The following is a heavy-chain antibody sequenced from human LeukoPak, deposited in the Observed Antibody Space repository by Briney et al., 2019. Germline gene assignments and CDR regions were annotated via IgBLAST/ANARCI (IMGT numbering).Heavy chain of an antibody. CDR1: GGTFSSYA. J-gene: IGHJ5*02. D-gene: IGHD4-17*01. CDR2: IIPIFCTA. CDR3: ARDVAYGDYVGSWFAP. Sequence: SVKVSCKASGGTFSSYAISWVRQAPGQGLEWMGGIIPIFCTANYAQKFQGRVTITTDESTSTAYMELSSLRSEDTAVYYCARDVAYGDYVGSWFAPWSQGTLVTVSS. V-gene: IGHV1-69*05.